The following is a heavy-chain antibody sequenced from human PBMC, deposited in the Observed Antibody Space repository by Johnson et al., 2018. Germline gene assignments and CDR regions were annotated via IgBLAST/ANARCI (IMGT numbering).Heavy chain of an antibody. Sequence: VQLLESGGGVVQPGRSLRLSCAASGFTFSTYAMHWVRQAPGKGLEWVAIIAYDGNNKYYAQSLKGRFTISRDNSKNTLYLQMNSLRAEDTAVYYCARFGGSTSGWAFDIWGQGTTVTVSS. V-gene: IGHV3-30-3*01. J-gene: IGHJ3*02. CDR2: IAYDGNNK. D-gene: IGHD2-2*01. CDR3: ARFGGSTSGWAFDI. CDR1: GFTFSTYA.